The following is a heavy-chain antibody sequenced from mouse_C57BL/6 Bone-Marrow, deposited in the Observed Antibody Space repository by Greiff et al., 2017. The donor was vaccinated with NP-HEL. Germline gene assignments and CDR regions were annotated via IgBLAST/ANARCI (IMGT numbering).Heavy chain of an antibody. CDR3: TRGLRRSSY. CDR2: IDPETGGT. D-gene: IGHD1-1*01. V-gene: IGHV1-15*01. Sequence: QVQLQQSGAELVRPGASVTLSCKASGYTFTDYEMHWVKQTPVHGLEWIGAIDPETGGTAYNQKFKGKAILTADKSSSPAYMELRSLTSEDSAVYYCTRGLRRSSYWGQGTTLTVSS. CDR1: GYTFTDYE. J-gene: IGHJ2*01.